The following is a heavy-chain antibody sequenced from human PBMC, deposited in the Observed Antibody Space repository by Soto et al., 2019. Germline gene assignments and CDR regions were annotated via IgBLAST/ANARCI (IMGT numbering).Heavy chain of an antibody. CDR3: ATAEPITMIVVDYFDY. D-gene: IGHD3-22*01. CDR2: FDPEDGET. V-gene: IGHV1-24*01. CDR1: GYTLTELS. J-gene: IGHJ4*02. Sequence: ASVKVSCKVSGYTLTELSMHWVLQAPGKGLEWMGGFDPEDGETIYAQKFQGRVTMTEDTSTDTAYMELSSLRSEDTAVYYCATAEPITMIVVDYFDYWGQGTLVTVSS.